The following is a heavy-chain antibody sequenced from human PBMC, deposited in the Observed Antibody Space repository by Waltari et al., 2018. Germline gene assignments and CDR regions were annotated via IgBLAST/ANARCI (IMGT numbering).Heavy chain of an antibody. D-gene: IGHD4-17*01. CDR1: GYSFTSYW. J-gene: IGHJ5*02. CDR2: IYPGDSDT. Sequence: EVQLVQSGAEVKKPGESLKISCKGSGYSFTSYWIGWVRQRPGKGMEGRGSIYPGDSDTRYSPSFQGQVTISADKSISTAYLQWSSLKASDTAMYYCARQLGYGVSVHWFDPWGQGTLVTVSS. CDR3: ARQLGYGVSVHWFDP. V-gene: IGHV5-51*01.